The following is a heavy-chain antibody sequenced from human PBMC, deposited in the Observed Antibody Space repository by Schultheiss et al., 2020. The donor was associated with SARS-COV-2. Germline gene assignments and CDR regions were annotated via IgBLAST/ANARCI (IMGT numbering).Heavy chain of an antibody. V-gene: IGHV3-30*18. Sequence: GGSLRLSCAASGFTFSSYSMNWVRQAPGKGLELVAVISYDGSNKYYADSVKDRFTISRDNAKNSLYLQMKSLWAEDTAVYYCAKDGDSSGYPDYWGQGTLVTCSS. CDR1: GFTFSSYS. CDR2: ISYDGSNK. CDR3: AKDGDSSGYPDY. D-gene: IGHD3-22*01. J-gene: IGHJ4*02.